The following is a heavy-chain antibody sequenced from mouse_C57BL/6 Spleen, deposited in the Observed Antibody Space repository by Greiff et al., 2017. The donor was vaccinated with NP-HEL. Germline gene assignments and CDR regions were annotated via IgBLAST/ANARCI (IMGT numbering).Heavy chain of an antibody. J-gene: IGHJ4*01. Sequence: EVQLQQSGPELVKPGASVKIPCKASGYTFTDYNMDWVKQSHGKSLEWIGDINPNNGGTIYNQKFKGKATLTVDKSSSTAYMELRSLTSEDTAVYYCARRGYGSSYEGAMDYWGQGTSVTVSS. CDR3: ARRGYGSSYEGAMDY. CDR2: INPNNGGT. CDR1: GYTFTDYN. V-gene: IGHV1-18*01. D-gene: IGHD1-1*01.